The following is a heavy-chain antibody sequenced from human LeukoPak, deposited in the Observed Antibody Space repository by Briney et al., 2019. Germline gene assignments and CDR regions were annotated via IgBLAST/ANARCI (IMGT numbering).Heavy chain of an antibody. V-gene: IGHV3-11*06. Sequence: GGSLRLSCAASGFTFSNAWMSWVRQAPGKGLEWISYIGISSGNTKYADSVKGRFTISGDKAKNSVYLQMSSLRVEDTAVYYCARDTKYAFDNWGQGTLVTVSS. D-gene: IGHD2-2*01. CDR3: ARDTKYAFDN. CDR2: IGISSGNT. CDR1: GFTFSNAW. J-gene: IGHJ4*02.